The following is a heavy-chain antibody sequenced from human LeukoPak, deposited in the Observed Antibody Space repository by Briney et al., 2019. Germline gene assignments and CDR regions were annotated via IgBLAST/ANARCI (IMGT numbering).Heavy chain of an antibody. V-gene: IGHV1-8*03. D-gene: IGHD2-2*02. CDR3: ARSRVVPAAIPNNWFDP. CDR1: GYTFTSYD. Sequence: GESLKVSCNSSGYTFTSYDINWVRQATGQGLEWMGWMNPNSGNTGYAQKFQGRVTITRNTSISTAYMELSSLRSEDTAVYYCARSRVVPAAIPNNWFDPWGQETLVTVSS. J-gene: IGHJ5*02. CDR2: MNPNSGNT.